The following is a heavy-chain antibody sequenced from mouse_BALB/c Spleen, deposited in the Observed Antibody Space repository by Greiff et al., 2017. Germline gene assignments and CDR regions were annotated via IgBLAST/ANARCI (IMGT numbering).Heavy chain of an antibody. Sequence: EVKLVESGGGLVKPGGSLKLSCAASGFTFSDYYMYWVRQTPEKRLEWVATISDGGSYTYYPDSVKGRFTISRDNAKNNLYLQMSSLKSEDTAMYYCARDGYYRYDGWFAYWGQGTLVTVSA. CDR1: GFTFSDYY. V-gene: IGHV5-4*02. J-gene: IGHJ3*01. CDR2: ISDGGSYT. CDR3: ARDGYYRYDGWFAY. D-gene: IGHD2-14*01.